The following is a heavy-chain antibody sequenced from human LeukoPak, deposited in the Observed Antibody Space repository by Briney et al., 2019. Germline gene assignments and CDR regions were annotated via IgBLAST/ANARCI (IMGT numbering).Heavy chain of an antibody. Sequence: GGSLRLSCAASGLTVSTNYMSWVRKAPGKGLEWVSVLYSGGSTSYTDSVKGRFTISRDNSKNMLYLQMNSLRAEDTAVYYCARVQGETLPTNAFDIWGQGTMVTVSS. V-gene: IGHV3-66*01. J-gene: IGHJ3*02. D-gene: IGHD5-12*01. CDR2: LYSGGST. CDR3: ARVQGETLPTNAFDI. CDR1: GLTVSTNY.